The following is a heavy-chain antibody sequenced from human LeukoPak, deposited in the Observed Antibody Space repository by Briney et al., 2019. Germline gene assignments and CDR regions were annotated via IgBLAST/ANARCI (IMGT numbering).Heavy chain of an antibody. CDR3: ARVRGSYYRFDP. CDR1: GGSISSGDYY. V-gene: IGHV4-30-4*08. D-gene: IGHD1-26*01. CDR2: IYYSGST. Sequence: SETLSLTCTVSGGSISSGDYYWSWIRQPPGKGLEWIGYIYYSGSTYYNPSIKSRVTISVDTSKNQFSLKLSSVTAADTAVYYCARVRGSYYRFDPWGQGTLVTVSS. J-gene: IGHJ5*02.